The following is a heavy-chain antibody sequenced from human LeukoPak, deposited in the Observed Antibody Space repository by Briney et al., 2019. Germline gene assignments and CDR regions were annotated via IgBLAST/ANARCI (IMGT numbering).Heavy chain of an antibody. CDR2: INHRGST. J-gene: IGHJ5*02. CDR3: ARHPSGRMWLQEGGWFDP. V-gene: IGHV4-34*01. D-gene: IGHD5-24*01. Sequence: SETLSLTCTVSGASLNNNYWSWLRQPPGKRLAWIGEINHRGSTNSKPSLKSRVTISIDTSKNQFSLKLTSVTAADTAVYYCARHPSGRMWLQEGGWFDPWGQGTLVTVSS. CDR1: GASLNNNY.